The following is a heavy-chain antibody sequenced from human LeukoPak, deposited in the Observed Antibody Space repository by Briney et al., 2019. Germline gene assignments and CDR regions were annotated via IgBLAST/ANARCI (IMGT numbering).Heavy chain of an antibody. CDR3: ASGVLIYDSSGYYPTNAYNFDY. D-gene: IGHD3-22*01. Sequence: SETLSLTCSVSGASVTMGSYYWAWIRQPPGKGLEWIGTFHFSGSTYYNPSLKSRVTISVDTSKNSVSLMLRSVTAADTAVYYCASGVLIYDSSGYYPTNAYNFDYWGQGTLVTVSS. CDR2: FHFSGST. J-gene: IGHJ4*02. CDR1: GASVTMGSYY. V-gene: IGHV4-39*01.